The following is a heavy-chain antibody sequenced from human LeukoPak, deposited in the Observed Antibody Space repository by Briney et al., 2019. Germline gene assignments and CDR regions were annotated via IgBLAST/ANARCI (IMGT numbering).Heavy chain of an antibody. V-gene: IGHV4-30-4*08. Sequence: PSEALSLTCTVSGGSISSGDYYWSWIRQPPGKGLEWIGYIYYSGSTYYNPSLKSRVTISVDTSKNQFSLKLSSVTAADTAVYHCARESWRDIVLMVDAFDIWGQGTMVTVSS. J-gene: IGHJ3*02. CDR1: GGSISSGDYY. CDR2: IYYSGST. D-gene: IGHD2-8*01. CDR3: ARESWRDIVLMVDAFDI.